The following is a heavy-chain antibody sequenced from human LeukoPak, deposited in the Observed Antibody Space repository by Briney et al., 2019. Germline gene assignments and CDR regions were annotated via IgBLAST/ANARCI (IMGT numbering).Heavy chain of an antibody. CDR2: ISAYNGNT. V-gene: IGHV1-18*01. J-gene: IGHJ4*02. Sequence: ASVKVSCKASGYTFTSYGISWVRQAPGQGLEWMGWISAYNGNTGYAQKLQGRVTMTTDTSTSTAYMELRSLRSDDTAVYYCARDRRGSRYYYDSSVALHDYWGQGTLVTVSS. D-gene: IGHD3-22*01. CDR3: ARDRRGSRYYYDSSVALHDY. CDR1: GYTFTSYG.